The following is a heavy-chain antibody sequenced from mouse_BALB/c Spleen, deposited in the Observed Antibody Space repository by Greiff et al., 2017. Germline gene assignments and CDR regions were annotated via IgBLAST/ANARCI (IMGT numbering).Heavy chain of an antibody. Sequence: EVQRVESGGGLVKPGGSLKLSCAASGFTFSSYAMSWVRQTPEKRLEWVASISSGGSTYYPDSVKGRFTISRDNARNILYLQMSSLRSEDTAMYYCARSPHYGRNAMDYWGQGTSVTVSS. CDR2: ISSGGST. CDR3: ARSPHYGRNAMDY. J-gene: IGHJ4*01. D-gene: IGHD1-1*01. V-gene: IGHV5-6-5*01. CDR1: GFTFSSYA.